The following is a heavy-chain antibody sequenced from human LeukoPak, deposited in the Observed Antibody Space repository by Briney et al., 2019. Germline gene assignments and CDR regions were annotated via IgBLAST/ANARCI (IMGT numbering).Heavy chain of an antibody. CDR1: GYTFTIYA. J-gene: IGHJ4*02. Sequence: ASVNVSFKASGYTFTIYAMNWVRQAPGQGREWMGWINTNTGNPTYAQGFTGRFVFSLDTSVSTAYLQISSLKAEDTAVYYCARDEGGSYWNYWGQGTLVTVSS. CDR2: INTNTGNP. CDR3: ARDEGGSYWNY. V-gene: IGHV7-4-1*02. D-gene: IGHD1-26*01.